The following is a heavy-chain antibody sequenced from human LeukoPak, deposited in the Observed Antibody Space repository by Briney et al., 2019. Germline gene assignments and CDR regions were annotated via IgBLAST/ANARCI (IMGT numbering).Heavy chain of an antibody. CDR1: GFTFRSYS. Sequence: PGGSLRLSCAASGFTFRSYSMSWVRQAPGKGLEWVSSISSSSSYIYYADSVKGRFTISRDNAKNSLYLQMNSLRAEDTAVYYCARSPLGYCSSTSCPGRYYFDYWGQGTLVTVSS. J-gene: IGHJ4*02. CDR2: ISSSSSYI. CDR3: ARSPLGYCSSTSCPGRYYFDY. V-gene: IGHV3-21*01. D-gene: IGHD2-2*01.